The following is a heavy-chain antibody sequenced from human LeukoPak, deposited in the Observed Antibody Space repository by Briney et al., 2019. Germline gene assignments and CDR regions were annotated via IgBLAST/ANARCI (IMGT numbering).Heavy chain of an antibody. CDR2: ISYDGSNK. CDR1: GFTFSSYG. CDR3: ANGDSSGYKPLAEYFQH. V-gene: IGHV3-30*18. J-gene: IGHJ1*01. D-gene: IGHD3-22*01. Sequence: GGSLRLSCAASGFTFSSYGMHWVRQAPGKGLEWVAVISYDGSNKYYADSVKGRFTISRDNSKNTLYLQMNSLRAEDTAVYYCANGDSSGYKPLAEYFQHWGQGTLVTVSS.